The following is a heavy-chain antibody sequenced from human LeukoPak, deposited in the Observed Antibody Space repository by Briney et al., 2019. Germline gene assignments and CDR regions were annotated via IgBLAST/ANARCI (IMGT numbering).Heavy chain of an antibody. V-gene: IGHV3-30*19. Sequence: GGSLRLSCTASGFTFSSYGMHWVRQAPGKGLEWVAVISYDGSNKYYADSVKGRFTISRDNSKNTLYLQMNSLRAEDTAVYYCAVLDCSSTSCYRGVAFDIWGQGTMVTVSS. CDR1: GFTFSSYG. CDR3: AVLDCSSTSCYRGVAFDI. CDR2: ISYDGSNK. J-gene: IGHJ3*02. D-gene: IGHD2-2*02.